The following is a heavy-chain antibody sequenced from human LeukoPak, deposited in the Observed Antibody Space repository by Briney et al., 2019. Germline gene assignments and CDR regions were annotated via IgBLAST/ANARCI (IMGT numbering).Heavy chain of an antibody. J-gene: IGHJ4*02. CDR1: GFTFSRYG. CDR2: IWYDGSNE. CDR3: ARPLVGDALDY. D-gene: IGHD1-26*01. V-gene: IGHV3-33*01. Sequence: GRSLRLSCAASGFTFSRYGMHWVRQAPGKGLEWVAVIWYDGSNEYYADSVKGRFTIFRDNSKNTLHLQMNSLRAEDTAVYYCARPLVGDALDYWGQGTLVTVSS.